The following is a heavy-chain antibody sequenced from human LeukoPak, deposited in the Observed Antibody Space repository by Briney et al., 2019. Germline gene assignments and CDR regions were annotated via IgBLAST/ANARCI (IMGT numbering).Heavy chain of an antibody. D-gene: IGHD3-22*01. CDR2: ISSSSSTI. J-gene: IGHJ3*02. CDR3: ARDLHYYDSSGYYYGDAFDI. V-gene: IGHV3-48*04. CDR1: GFTFSSYS. Sequence: GGSLRLSCAASGFTFSSYSMNWVRQAPGKGLEWVSYISSSSSTIYYADSVKGRFTISRDNAKNSLYLQMNSLRAEDTAVYYCARDLHYYDSSGYYYGDAFDIWGQGTMVTVSS.